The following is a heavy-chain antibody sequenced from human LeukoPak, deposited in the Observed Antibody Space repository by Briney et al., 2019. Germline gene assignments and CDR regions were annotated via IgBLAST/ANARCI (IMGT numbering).Heavy chain of an antibody. CDR2: ISGSGGST. J-gene: IGHJ3*02. D-gene: IGHD2-2*02. V-gene: IGHV3-23*01. CDR3: AKDSYLSLAHVAFDI. Sequence: PGRSLRLSYAASGFTFSSYAMSWVRQAPGKGLEWVSAISGSGGSTYYADSVKGRSTISRDNSKNTLYLQMSSLRAEDTAVYYCAKDSYLSLAHVAFDIWGQGTMVTVSS. CDR1: GFTFSSYA.